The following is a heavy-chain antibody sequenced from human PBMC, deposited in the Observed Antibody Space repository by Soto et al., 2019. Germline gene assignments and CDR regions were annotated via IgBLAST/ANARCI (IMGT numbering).Heavy chain of an antibody. CDR3: AKEGPSLYYYIMGV. J-gene: IGHJ6*02. CDR1: GFTFSANA. V-gene: IGHV3-23*01. CDR2: ISGTSGST. Sequence: EVQLLESGGSLVQPGGSLRLSCAASGFTFSANAMNWVRQPPGKGLEWVSGISGTSGSTYYADSGKGRFTISRDNSKNTLYLQMNSLRAEDAAVYYCAKEGPSLYYYIMGVWGQGTTVTVSS.